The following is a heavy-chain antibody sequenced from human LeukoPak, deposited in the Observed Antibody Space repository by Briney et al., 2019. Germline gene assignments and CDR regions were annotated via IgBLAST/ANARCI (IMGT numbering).Heavy chain of an antibody. V-gene: IGHV1-46*01. CDR3: ASGSYYDAFDI. CDR1: GYTFTYYY. D-gene: IGHD3-22*01. J-gene: IGHJ3*02. Sequence: ASVKVSCKASGYTFTYYYMHWVRQAPGQGLEWMGVINPNGGSTTYAQKFQGRVTMTRDTSTSTVYMELSSLRSEDTAVYYCASGSYYDAFDIWGQGTMVTVSS. CDR2: INPNGGST.